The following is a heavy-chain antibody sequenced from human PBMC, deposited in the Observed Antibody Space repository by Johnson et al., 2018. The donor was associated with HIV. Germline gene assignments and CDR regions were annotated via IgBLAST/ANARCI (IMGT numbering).Heavy chain of an antibody. D-gene: IGHD4-23*01. CDR1: GFTFSSYA. J-gene: IGHJ3*02. CDR3: AREDYGGKLGAFDI. V-gene: IGHV3-64*01. CDR2: ISSNGGST. Sequence: VQLVESGGDLVQPGGSLRLSCAASGFTFSSYAMHWVRQAPGKGLEYVSAISSNGGSTYYANSVKGRFTISRDNSKNTLYLQMGSLRAEDTAVFYCAREDYGGKLGAFDIWGQGTMVTVSS.